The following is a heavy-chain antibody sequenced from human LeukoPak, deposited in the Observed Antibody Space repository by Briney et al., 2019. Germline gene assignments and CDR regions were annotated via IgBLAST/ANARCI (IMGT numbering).Heavy chain of an antibody. CDR3: AIGLGSSGPLGY. Sequence: GASVKVSCKVSGYTLTELSMHWVRQAPGKGLEWMGGFDPEDGETIYAQKFQGRVTMTEDTSTGTAYMELSSLRSEDTAVYYCAIGLGSSGPLGYWGQGTLVTVSS. J-gene: IGHJ4*02. V-gene: IGHV1-24*01. D-gene: IGHD6-19*01. CDR1: GYTLTELS. CDR2: FDPEDGET.